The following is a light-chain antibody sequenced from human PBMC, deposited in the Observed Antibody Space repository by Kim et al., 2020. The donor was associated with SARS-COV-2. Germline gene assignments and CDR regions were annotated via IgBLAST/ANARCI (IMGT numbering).Light chain of an antibody. CDR2: GAS. CDR3: HQYGSSPRT. J-gene: IGKJ2*01. V-gene: IGKV3-20*01. CDR1: QSVSSSF. Sequence: EIVLTQSPGTLSLSPGERATLSCRASQSVSSSFLAWFQQRPGQAPRLLIYGASNRATDIPDRFSGSGSGTDFTLTISRLEPEDFAVYYCHQYGSSPRTFGQGTKLEIK.